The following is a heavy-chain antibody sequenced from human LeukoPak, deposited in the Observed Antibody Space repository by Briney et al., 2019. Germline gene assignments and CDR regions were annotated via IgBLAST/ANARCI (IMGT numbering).Heavy chain of an antibody. CDR1: GFTFSRYR. D-gene: IGHD3-22*01. CDR2: FNSDGSHT. CDR3: ARGHFDYDSTTYYYGGPMDV. Sequence: GGSLTLFCAASGFTFSRYRMNWVRQAPGKGAVWVSRFNSDGSHTDYADSVKGRFISPRDNAKNTLYLQVNSLRAEDAAVYFCARGHFDYDSTTYYYGGPMDVWGKGTTVSISS. V-gene: IGHV3-74*01. J-gene: IGHJ6*04.